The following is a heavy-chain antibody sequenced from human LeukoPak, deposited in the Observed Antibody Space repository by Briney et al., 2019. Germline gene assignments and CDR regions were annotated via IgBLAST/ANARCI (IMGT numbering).Heavy chain of an antibody. V-gene: IGHV4-59*01. J-gene: IGHJ4*02. Sequence: PSETLSLTCTVSGGSISSYYWSWIRQPPGKGLEWIGYIYYRGSTNYNPSLKSRVTISVDTSKSQFSLKLSSVTAADTAVYYCASLCGGDCPLGDFWGQGTLVTVSS. D-gene: IGHD2-21*02. CDR2: IYYRGST. CDR3: ASLCGGDCPLGDF. CDR1: GGSISSYY.